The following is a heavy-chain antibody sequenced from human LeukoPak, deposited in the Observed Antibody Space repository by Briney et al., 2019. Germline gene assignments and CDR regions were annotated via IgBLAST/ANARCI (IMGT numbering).Heavy chain of an antibody. CDR1: VYTFTTYD. V-gene: IGHV1-8*01. Sequence: ASVTVSCKASVYTFTTYDINWVRPATGQGREWMGWMNPNSGNTGYTQKFQGRVTMIRNTSISTAYMEMSSLRSEDTAVYYCARGRGSGHKENWFDPWGQGTLVTVSS. CDR2: MNPNSGNT. CDR3: ARGRGSGHKENWFDP. J-gene: IGHJ5*02. D-gene: IGHD6-19*01.